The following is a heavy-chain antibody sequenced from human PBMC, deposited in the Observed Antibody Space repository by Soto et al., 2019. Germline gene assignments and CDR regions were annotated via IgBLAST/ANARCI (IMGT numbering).Heavy chain of an antibody. CDR1: GFTFSSYS. D-gene: IGHD1-26*01. CDR2: ISSSSSYI. Sequence: GGSLRLSCAASGFTFSSYSMNWVRQAPGKGLEWVSSISSSSSYIYYADSVKGRFTISRDNAKNSLYLQMNSLRAEDTAVYYCARDGVIVGATPDAFDIWGQGTMVTVSS. V-gene: IGHV3-21*01. J-gene: IGHJ3*02. CDR3: ARDGVIVGATPDAFDI.